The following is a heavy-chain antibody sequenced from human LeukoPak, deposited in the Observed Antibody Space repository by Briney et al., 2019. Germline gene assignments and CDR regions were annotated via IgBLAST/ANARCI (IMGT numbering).Heavy chain of an antibody. CDR2: IKPSGGST. CDR3: ARSGVDFWSGYYRLHSSDYYYYYGMDV. Sequence: ASVKVSCKASGYTFTSHYMHWVRQAPGQGLEWMGIIKPSGGSTSYAQKFQGRVTMTRDTSTSTVYMELSSLRSEDTAVYYCARSGVDFWSGYYRLHSSDYYYYYGMDVWGQGTTVTVSS. J-gene: IGHJ6*02. CDR1: GYTFTSHY. D-gene: IGHD3-3*01. V-gene: IGHV1-46*01.